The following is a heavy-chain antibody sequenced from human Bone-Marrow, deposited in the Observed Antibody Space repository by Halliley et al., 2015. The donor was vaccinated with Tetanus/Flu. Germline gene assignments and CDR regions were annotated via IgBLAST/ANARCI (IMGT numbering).Heavy chain of an antibody. D-gene: IGHD2-15*01. J-gene: IGHJ4*02. Sequence: LRLSCDVTGYSISSGHYWGWIRQPPGKTLEWIGSIYHTGTSYYNPSLNGRVTISIDTSKNQFSLILTSVTAADTALYYCTREGCNKGGSCYSDSWGQGAVVSVSS. CDR1: GYSISSGHY. CDR2: IYHTGTS. CDR3: TREGCNKGGSCYSDS. V-gene: IGHV4-38-2*02.